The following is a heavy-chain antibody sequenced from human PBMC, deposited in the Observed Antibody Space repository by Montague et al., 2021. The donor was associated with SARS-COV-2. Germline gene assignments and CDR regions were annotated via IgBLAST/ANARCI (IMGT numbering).Heavy chain of an antibody. CDR1: GDSINRNSYY. Sequence: SETLSLTCTVSGDSINRNSYYWGWIRQPPGKGLEWIGSMPYSGSTYYNPSLKSRVSISVDTSKNQFSLKLNSMTAADTAVYYCAKSAWHNWYFDIWGRGTLVTVSS. CDR3: AKSAWHNWYFDI. J-gene: IGHJ2*01. D-gene: IGHD2/OR15-2a*01. CDR2: MPYSGST. V-gene: IGHV4-39*01.